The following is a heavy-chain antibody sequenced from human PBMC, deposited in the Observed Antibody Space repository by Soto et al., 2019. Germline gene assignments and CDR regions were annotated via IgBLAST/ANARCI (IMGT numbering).Heavy chain of an antibody. Sequence: SGPTLVNPIQTLTLTCTFSGFSLSTTGVGVSWIRQPPGKALEWLALIYWHDDKRYSPSLKSRLTITKGTSKNQVVLTMTNMDPVDTATYYCAHRGGAAVGLYYFDYWGQGALVTVSS. V-gene: IGHV2-5*01. CDR2: IYWHDDK. J-gene: IGHJ4*02. CDR1: GFSLSTTGVG. CDR3: AHRGGAAVGLYYFDY. D-gene: IGHD6-13*01.